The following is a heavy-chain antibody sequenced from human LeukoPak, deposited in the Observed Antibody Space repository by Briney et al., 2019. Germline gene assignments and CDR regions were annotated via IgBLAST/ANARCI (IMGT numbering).Heavy chain of an antibody. V-gene: IGHV1-46*03. Sequence: ASVKVSCKASGYTFTSYYMHWVRQAPGQGLEWMGRINPSGGSTSYAQKFQGRVTMTRDTSTSTVYMELSSLRSEDTAVYYCASFISGDSDGYPLAGSYWGQGTLVTVSS. CDR2: INPSGGST. CDR1: GYTFTSYY. CDR3: ASFISGDSDGYPLAGSY. J-gene: IGHJ4*02. D-gene: IGHD5-24*01.